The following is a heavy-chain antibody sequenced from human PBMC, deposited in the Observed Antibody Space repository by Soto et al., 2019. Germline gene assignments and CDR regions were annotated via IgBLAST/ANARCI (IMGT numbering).Heavy chain of an antibody. CDR3: AREGNLGRWLQPLDF. D-gene: IGHD5-12*01. V-gene: IGHV4-59*01. CDR1: GDCISAYS. CDR2: IHYNGNT. J-gene: IGHJ4*02. Sequence: QVQLQVSGPGLVKPSETLSLTCTVSGDCISAYSWSWVRQPPGKGLEWIGNIHYNGNTKYSPSLKSRVTMSVDTSKNHFSLRLISVTAADTAIYFCAREGNLGRWLQPLDFWGQGTLVTVSS.